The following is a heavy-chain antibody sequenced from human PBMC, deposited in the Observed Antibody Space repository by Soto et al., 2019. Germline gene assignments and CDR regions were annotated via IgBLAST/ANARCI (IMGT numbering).Heavy chain of an antibody. V-gene: IGHV4-31*03. CDR1: GGSISSGGYY. CDR3: ARSVFP. CDR2: I. Sequence: QVQLQESGPGLVKPSQTLSLTCTVSGGSISSGGYYWSWIRQHPGKGLEWIGYIYYNPSLKSRVTRSVDTPKNQFSLKLSSVTAADTAVYYCARSVFPWGQGTLVTVSS. J-gene: IGHJ5*02.